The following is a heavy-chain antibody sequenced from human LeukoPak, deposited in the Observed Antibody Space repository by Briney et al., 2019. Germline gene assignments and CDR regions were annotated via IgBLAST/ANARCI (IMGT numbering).Heavy chain of an antibody. CDR1: GGSISRGGYY. J-gene: IGHJ4*02. CDR2: IYYSGST. V-gene: IGHV4-31*03. D-gene: IGHD5-12*01. CDR3: ARGQTSGYDTYYFDY. Sequence: SETLSLTCTVSGGSISRGGYYWSWIRQHPGKGLEWIGYIYYSGSTYYNPSLKSRVTISVDTSKNQFSLKLSSVTAADTAVYYCARGQTSGYDTYYFDYWGQGTLVTVSS.